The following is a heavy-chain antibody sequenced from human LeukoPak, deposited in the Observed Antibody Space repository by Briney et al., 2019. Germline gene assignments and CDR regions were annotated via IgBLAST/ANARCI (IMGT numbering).Heavy chain of an antibody. V-gene: IGHV1-18*01. CDR3: ARDSGTSSFDY. D-gene: IGHD1-26*01. CDR1: GYTFTSYG. J-gene: IGHJ4*02. Sequence: ASVKVSCKASGYTFTSYGISWVRQAPGQGLEWMGWISGYNDNTNYAQKFQGRLTMTTDTSTSTAYMELRSLRSDDTAVYSCARDSGTSSFDYWGQGTLVTVSS. CDR2: ISGYNDNT.